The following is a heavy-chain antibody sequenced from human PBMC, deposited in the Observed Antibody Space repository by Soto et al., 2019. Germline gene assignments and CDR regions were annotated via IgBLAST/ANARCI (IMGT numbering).Heavy chain of an antibody. CDR3: AKDPSIAAAGGGPFDY. CDR2: ISGSGGST. V-gene: IGHV3-23*01. Sequence: PGGSLRLSCAASGFTFSSYAMSWVRQAPGKGLEWVSAISGSGGSTYYADSVKGRFTISRDNSKNTLYLQMNSLRAEDTAVYYCAKDPSIAAAGGGPFDYWGQGTLVTVSS. J-gene: IGHJ4*02. D-gene: IGHD6-13*01. CDR1: GFTFSSYA.